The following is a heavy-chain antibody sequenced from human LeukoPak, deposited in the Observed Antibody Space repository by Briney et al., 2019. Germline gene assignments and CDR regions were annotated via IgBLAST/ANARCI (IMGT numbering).Heavy chain of an antibody. V-gene: IGHV3-48*03. Sequence: GGSLRLSCAASGFTFSSYEMNWVRQAPGKGLEWVSYISSSGSIIHYADAVKGRFTTSRDNAKNSLHLQMNSLRAEDTAIYYCARVRGYGSESFDYWGQGTLATVSS. CDR2: ISSSGSII. D-gene: IGHD3-10*01. CDR1: GFTFSSYE. CDR3: ARVRGYGSESFDY. J-gene: IGHJ4*02.